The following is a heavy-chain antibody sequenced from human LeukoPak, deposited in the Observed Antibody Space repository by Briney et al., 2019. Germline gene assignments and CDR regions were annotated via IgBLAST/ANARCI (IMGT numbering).Heavy chain of an antibody. Sequence: KPSETLSLTCTVSGGSISSYYWSWIRQPAGKGLEWIGRIYTSGTTNYNPSLKSRVTMSVDTSKNQFFLKLRSVTAADTAVYYCARDGRHCSTTSCYFDYWGQGTLVTVSS. V-gene: IGHV4-4*07. CDR3: ARDGRHCSTTSCYFDY. CDR1: GGSISSYY. CDR2: IYTSGTT. J-gene: IGHJ4*02. D-gene: IGHD2-2*01.